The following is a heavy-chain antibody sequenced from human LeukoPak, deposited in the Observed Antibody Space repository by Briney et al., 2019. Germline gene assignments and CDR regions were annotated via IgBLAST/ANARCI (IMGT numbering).Heavy chain of an antibody. CDR1: GFTFGSYA. CDR2: ISGSGGST. V-gene: IGHV3-23*01. J-gene: IGHJ4*02. CDR3: AKVDIVVVPAANFDY. D-gene: IGHD2-2*01. Sequence: GGSLRLSCAASGFTFGSYAMSWVRQAPGKGLEWVSAISGSGGSTYYADSVKGRFTISRDNSKNTLYLQMNSLRAEDTAVYYCAKVDIVVVPAANFDYWGQGTLVTVSS.